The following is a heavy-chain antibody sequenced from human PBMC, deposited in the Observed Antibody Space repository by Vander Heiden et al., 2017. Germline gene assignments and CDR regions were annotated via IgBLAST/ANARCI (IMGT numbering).Heavy chain of an antibody. D-gene: IGHD6-19*01. CDR3: ARVWAPGYSSGWLDY. J-gene: IGHJ4*02. V-gene: IGHV1-69*01. Sequence: QVQLVQSGAAVKKPGSSVKVPCKASGGTFSRYAISWVRQAPGQGLEWMGGIIPIFGTANYAQKFQGRVTITADESTSTAYMELSSLRSEDTAVYYCARVWAPGYSSGWLDYWGQGTLVTVSS. CDR2: IIPIFGTA. CDR1: GGTFSRYA.